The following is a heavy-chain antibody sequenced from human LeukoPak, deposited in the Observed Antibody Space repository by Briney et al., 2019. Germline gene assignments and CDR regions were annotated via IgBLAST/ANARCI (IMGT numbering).Heavy chain of an antibody. CDR2: ISAYNGNT. CDR3: ARGGYCSSTSCYSCDY. V-gene: IGHV1-18*01. Sequence: ASVKVSCKASGYTFTSYGISWVRQAPGQGLEWMGWISAYNGNTDYAQKLQGRVTMTTDTSTSTAYMELRSLRSDDTAVYYCARGGYCSSTSCYSCDYWGQGTLVTVSS. D-gene: IGHD2-2*01. CDR1: GYTFTSYG. J-gene: IGHJ4*02.